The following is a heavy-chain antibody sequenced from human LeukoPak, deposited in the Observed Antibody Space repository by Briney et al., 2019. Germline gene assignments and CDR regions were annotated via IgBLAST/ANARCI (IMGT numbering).Heavy chain of an antibody. CDR2: IRSKAYGGTT. J-gene: IGHJ4*02. CDR3: TRFYGDYIVFDY. CDR1: GFTSGDYT. Sequence: KPGRSLRLSCTTSGFTSGDYTIGWFRQAPGKGLEWVGFIRSKAYGGTTEYAASVKGKFTISRDDSKSIAYLQMNSLKTEDTAVYYCTRFYGDYIVFDYWGQGTLVTVSS. V-gene: IGHV3-49*05. D-gene: IGHD4-17*01.